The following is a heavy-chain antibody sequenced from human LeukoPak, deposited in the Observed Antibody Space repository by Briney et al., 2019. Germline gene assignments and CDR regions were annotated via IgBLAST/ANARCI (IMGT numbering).Heavy chain of an antibody. CDR2: IYYSGST. CDR1: GGSISSYY. J-gene: IGHJ5*02. V-gene: IGHV4-59*08. Sequence: SETLSLTCTVSGGSISSYYWSWIRQSPGKGLEWIGYIYYSGSTNYNPSLKSRVTISVDTSKNQFSLKLSSVTAADTAVYYCARHPPLKWFDPRGQGTLVTVSS. CDR3: ARHPPLKWFDP.